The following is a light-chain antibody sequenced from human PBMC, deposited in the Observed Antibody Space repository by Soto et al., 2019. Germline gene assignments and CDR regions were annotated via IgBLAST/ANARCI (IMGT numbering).Light chain of an antibody. J-gene: IGKJ1*01. Sequence: DIVMTQSPDSLAVSLGERATINCKSSQSVLYSSNNKNYLAWYQQKPGQPPKLLIYWASTRESGVPDRFSGSGSGTDFDLTISSMQAEDVAVYYFQQYYSTPRTFGHGTKVEI. CDR2: WAS. CDR1: QSVLYSSNNKNY. V-gene: IGKV4-1*01. CDR3: QQYYSTPRT.